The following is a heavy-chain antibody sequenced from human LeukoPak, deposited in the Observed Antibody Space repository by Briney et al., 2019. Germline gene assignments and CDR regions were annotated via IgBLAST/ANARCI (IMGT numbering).Heavy chain of an antibody. CDR1: GFTFSDYY. D-gene: IGHD6-13*01. V-gene: IGHV3-11*04. Sequence: GGSLRLSCAASGFTFSDYYMSWIRQAPGKGLEWVSYISSSGSTIYYADSVKGRFTISRDNAKNSLYLQMSSLRAEDTAVYYCARRSDPADPLDYWGQGTLVTVSS. CDR3: ARRSDPADPLDY. CDR2: ISSSGSTI. J-gene: IGHJ4*02.